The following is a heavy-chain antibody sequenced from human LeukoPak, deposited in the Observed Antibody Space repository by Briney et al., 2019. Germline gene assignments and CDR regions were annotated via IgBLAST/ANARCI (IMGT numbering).Heavy chain of an antibody. CDR3: ARVRALYCSSTSCYHFDY. Sequence: GGSLRLSCAASGFTFSSYWMSWVRQAPGKGLGWVANIKQDGSEKYYVDSVKGRFTISRDNAKNSLYLQMNSLRAEDTAVYYCARVRALYCSSTSCYHFDYRGQGTLVTVSS. CDR1: GFTFSSYW. J-gene: IGHJ4*02. V-gene: IGHV3-7*01. CDR2: IKQDGSEK. D-gene: IGHD2-2*01.